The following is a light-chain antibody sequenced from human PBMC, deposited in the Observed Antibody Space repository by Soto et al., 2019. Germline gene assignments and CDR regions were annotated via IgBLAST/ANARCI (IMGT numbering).Light chain of an antibody. CDR3: QQYGRSTFT. Sequence: EIVLTQSPGTLSLSPGETATLSCRASESVSSSYLVWYQQRPGQAPRLLIYGASIRAIGIPDRFSGSVSGTDGTLTISRLEEEDGSVYYCQQYGRSTFTFGPGTRLEIK. V-gene: IGKV3-20*01. J-gene: IGKJ5*01. CDR2: GAS. CDR1: ESVSSSY.